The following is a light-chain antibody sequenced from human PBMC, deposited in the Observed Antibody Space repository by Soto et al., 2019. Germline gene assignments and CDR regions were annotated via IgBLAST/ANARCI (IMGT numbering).Light chain of an antibody. CDR2: AAS. CDR3: QQSYSTPVT. J-gene: IGKJ1*01. V-gene: IGKV1-39*01. CDR1: QSISSY. Sequence: DIHMTQSPSSLSASVGDRVTITCRASQSISSYLNWYQQKPGKAPKLLIYAASSLQSGVPSRFSGSGSGKDFTLTISSLQPEDFATYYCQQSYSTPVTFGQVTQVEIX.